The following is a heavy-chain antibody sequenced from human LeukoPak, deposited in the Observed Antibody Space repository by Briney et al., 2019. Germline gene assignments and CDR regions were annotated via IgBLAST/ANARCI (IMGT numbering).Heavy chain of an antibody. CDR1: GGTFSSYA. V-gene: IGHV1-69*13. D-gene: IGHD5-18*01. CDR2: IIPIFGTA. Sequence: EASVKVSCKASGGTFSSYAISWVRQAPGQGLEWMGGIIPIFGTANYAQKFQGRVTITADESTSTAYMELSSLRSEDTAVYYCAREGPVTRYTYGQFLGYWGQGTLVTVSS. CDR3: AREGPVTRYTYGQFLGY. J-gene: IGHJ4*02.